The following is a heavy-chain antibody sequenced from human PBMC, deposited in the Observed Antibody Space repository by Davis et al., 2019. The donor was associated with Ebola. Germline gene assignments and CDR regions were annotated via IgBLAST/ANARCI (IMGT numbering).Heavy chain of an antibody. D-gene: IGHD6-19*01. V-gene: IGHV5-51*01. Sequence: PGGSLRLSCTGSGYSFTSYWIGWVRQIPGKGLEWVGIIYPGDSDTTYSPSFQGQVTISADNSISTAYLQWSSLKASDTAMYYCARLRSSGWYGAFDIWGQGTMVTVSS. CDR2: IYPGDSDT. J-gene: IGHJ3*02. CDR1: GYSFTSYW. CDR3: ARLRSSGWYGAFDI.